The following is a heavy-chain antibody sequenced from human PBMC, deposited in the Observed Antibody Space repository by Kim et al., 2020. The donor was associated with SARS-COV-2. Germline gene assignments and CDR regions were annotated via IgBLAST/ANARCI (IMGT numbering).Heavy chain of an antibody. CDR2: FYPDDSDI. CDR1: GYTFSNYW. CDR3: TRLRAGVMVFDS. V-gene: IGHV5-51*01. J-gene: IGHJ4*02. D-gene: IGHD3-16*02. Sequence: GESLKISCKGLGYTFSNYWIGWVRQTPGKGLEWMGIFYPDDSDIRYNPSFQGQVTVSADKSFSTAYLQWNSLKASDTAIYYCTRLRAGVMVFDSWGQGTLVTVS.